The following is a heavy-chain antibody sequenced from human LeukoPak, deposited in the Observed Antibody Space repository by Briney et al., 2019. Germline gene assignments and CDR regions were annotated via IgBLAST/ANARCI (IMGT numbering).Heavy chain of an antibody. CDR3: AKVAGNIYYFDY. D-gene: IGHD4-23*01. CDR2: ISYNGGKI. J-gene: IGHJ4*02. Sequence: PGGSLRLSCAASGFSFSIYGMQWVRQAPGKGLEWVTYISYNGGKIHYSDSVKGRFTISRDNSKNTLYLQMNSLRAEDTAVYYCAKVAGNIYYFDYWGQGALVTVSS. V-gene: IGHV3-30*02. CDR1: GFSFSIYG.